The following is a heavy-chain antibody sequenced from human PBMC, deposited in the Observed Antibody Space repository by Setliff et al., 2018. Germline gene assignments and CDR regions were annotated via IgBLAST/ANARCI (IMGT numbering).Heavy chain of an antibody. CDR3: ARDRYTGYSSSNYYYYGMDV. V-gene: IGHV1-8*01. CDR2: MNPNSGNT. CDR1: GYTFTSYD. Sequence: ASVKVSCKASGYTFTSYDINWVRQATGQGLEWMGWMNPNSGNTGYAQKFQGRVTITADESTSTAYMELSSLRSEDTAVYYCARDRYTGYSSSNYYYYGMDVWGQGTTVTVSS. D-gene: IGHD6-13*01. J-gene: IGHJ6*02.